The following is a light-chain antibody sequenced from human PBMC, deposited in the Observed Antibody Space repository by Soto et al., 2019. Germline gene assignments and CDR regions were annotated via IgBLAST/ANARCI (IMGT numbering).Light chain of an antibody. V-gene: IGKV3-15*01. CDR1: QGIGIT. J-gene: IGKJ4*01. Sequence: IVMTQSPATLSVSPGEGVTLSCRASQGIGITLAWYQQKPGQTPRLLIYGASTRATGIPARFSGSGSGTEFTLTINSLQSEDSAVYYCQRYNDWPLTFGGGTKVEIK. CDR2: GAS. CDR3: QRYNDWPLT.